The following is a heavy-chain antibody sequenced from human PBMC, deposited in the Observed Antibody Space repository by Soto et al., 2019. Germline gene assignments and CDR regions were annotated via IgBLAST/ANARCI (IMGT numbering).Heavy chain of an antibody. J-gene: IGHJ5*02. V-gene: IGHV1-46*01. CDR1: GYTFTSYY. CDR2: INPSGGST. D-gene: IGHD1-1*01. CDR3: ARVHLGGTNDWRNNWFDP. Sequence: ASVKVSFKASGYTFTSYYMHWLRQAPGQGLEWMGIINPSGGSTSYAQKFQGRVTMTRDTSTSTVYMELSSLRSEDTAVYYCARVHLGGTNDWRNNWFDPWGQGTLVTVS.